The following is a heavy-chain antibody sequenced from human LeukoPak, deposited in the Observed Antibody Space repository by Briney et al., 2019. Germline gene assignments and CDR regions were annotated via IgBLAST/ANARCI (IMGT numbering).Heavy chain of an antibody. CDR3: ARWYGYCSSTSCPTFDP. CDR2: IYTTGST. V-gene: IGHV4-61*02. CDR1: GAYISSGSYY. Sequence: SETLSLTCTVSGAYISSGSYYWSWSRQPTGNGLEWIGRIYTTGSTNYNPSLKSLLTISVDTSKNPFSLKLSSMPAADTAVYYCARWYGYCSSTSCPTFDPWGQGTLVTVSS. J-gene: IGHJ5*02. D-gene: IGHD2-2*01.